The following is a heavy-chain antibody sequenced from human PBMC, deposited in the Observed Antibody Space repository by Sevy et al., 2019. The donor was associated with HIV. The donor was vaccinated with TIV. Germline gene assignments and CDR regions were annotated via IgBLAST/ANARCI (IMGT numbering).Heavy chain of an antibody. J-gene: IGHJ6*02. CDR1: GGSISSSSYY. D-gene: IGHD3-3*01. Sequence: ETLSLTCTVSGGSISSSSYYWNWIRQPPGKGLEWIGSIYYTGSTYYKPSLKSRVTISKDTSKNQFSLKLTSVTAADTAVYYCARPEGLQLNYAMDVWGQGTMVTVSS. CDR3: ARPEGLQLNYAMDV. CDR2: IYYTGST. V-gene: IGHV4-39*01.